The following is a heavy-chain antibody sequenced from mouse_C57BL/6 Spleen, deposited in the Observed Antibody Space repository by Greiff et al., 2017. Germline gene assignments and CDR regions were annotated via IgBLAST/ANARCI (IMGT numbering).Heavy chain of an antibody. CDR2: IHPNSGST. CDR1: GYTFTSYW. V-gene: IGHV1-64*01. J-gene: IGHJ3*01. Sequence: QVQLKQPGAELVKPGASVKLSCKASGYTFTSYWMHWVKQRPGQGLEWIGMIHPNSGSTNYNEKFKSKATLTVDKSSSTAYMQLSSLTSEDSAVYYCAREGLGDWFAYWGQGTLVTVSA. CDR3: AREGLGDWFAY. D-gene: IGHD2-4*01.